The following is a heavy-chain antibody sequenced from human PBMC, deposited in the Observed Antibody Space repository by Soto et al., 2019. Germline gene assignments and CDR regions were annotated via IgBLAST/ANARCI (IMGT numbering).Heavy chain of an antibody. CDR2: IVFSSGNT. V-gene: IGHV1-58*01. Sequence: SVKVSCKASGFTFTSYAVQWVRQARGQRLEWIGWIVFSSGNTNYAQKFQGRVTMTRNTSISTAYMELSSLRSEDTAVYYCARVRYTTRGDYWGQGTLVTVSS. J-gene: IGHJ4*02. D-gene: IGHD3-16*02. CDR1: GFTFTSYA. CDR3: ARVRYTTRGDY.